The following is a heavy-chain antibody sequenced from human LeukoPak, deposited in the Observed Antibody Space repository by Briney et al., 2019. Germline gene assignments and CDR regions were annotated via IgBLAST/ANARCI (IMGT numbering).Heavy chain of an antibody. CDR2: FDPEDGEI. Sequence: ASVKVSCKLSGHPLSDFSVHWVRQAPGKGLEWMGGFDPEDGEIIYAQKFQGRVTMTEDTSADTGYMDLSSLRSEDTAVYYCATNLRYCSTTRCYYRFDYWGQGTLVTVPS. V-gene: IGHV1-24*01. CDR3: ATNLRYCSTTRCYYRFDY. CDR1: GHPLSDFS. D-gene: IGHD2-2*01. J-gene: IGHJ4*02.